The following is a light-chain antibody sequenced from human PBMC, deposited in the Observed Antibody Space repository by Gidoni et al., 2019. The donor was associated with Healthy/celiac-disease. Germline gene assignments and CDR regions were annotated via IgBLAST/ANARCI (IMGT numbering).Light chain of an antibody. J-gene: IGKJ5*01. CDR2: AAS. CDR3: QQYYSYLLT. Sequence: AIRMTQSPSSFSASTGDRVTITCRASQGISSYLAWYQQKPGKAPKLLIYAASTLQSGVPSRFIGSGSGTDFTLTISCLQSEDFATYYCQQYYSYLLTFGQGTRLEIK. CDR1: QGISSY. V-gene: IGKV1-8*01.